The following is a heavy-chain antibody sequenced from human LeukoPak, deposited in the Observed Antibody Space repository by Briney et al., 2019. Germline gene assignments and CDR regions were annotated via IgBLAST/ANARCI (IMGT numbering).Heavy chain of an antibody. Sequence: PGGSLRLSCAASGFTFSSYSMNWVRQAPGKGLEWVSSISSSSSYIYYADSVKGRFTISRDNAKNSLYLQMNSLRAEDTAVYYCARSYSSSSKDPLDYYCGMDVWGQGTTVTVSS. CDR2: ISSSSSYI. J-gene: IGHJ6*02. CDR1: GFTFSSYS. V-gene: IGHV3-21*01. D-gene: IGHD6-6*01. CDR3: ARSYSSSSKDPLDYYCGMDV.